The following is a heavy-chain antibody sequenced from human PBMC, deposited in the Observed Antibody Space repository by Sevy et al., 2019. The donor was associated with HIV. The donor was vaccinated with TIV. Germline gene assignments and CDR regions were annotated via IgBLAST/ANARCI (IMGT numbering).Heavy chain of an antibody. V-gene: IGHV4-59*01. J-gene: IGHJ5*02. D-gene: IGHD5-12*01. CDR2: VYHTGST. CDR3: ARAAPVRSGDDSLNWFDP. Sequence: SETLSLTCTVSGGSISVYYWSWIRQPPGKELEYIGYVYHTGSTNYNPSLKSRVTISVDTSNNQFSLKLTSVTAADTAVYYCARAAPVRSGDDSLNWFDPWGQGTLVTVSS. CDR1: GGSISVYY.